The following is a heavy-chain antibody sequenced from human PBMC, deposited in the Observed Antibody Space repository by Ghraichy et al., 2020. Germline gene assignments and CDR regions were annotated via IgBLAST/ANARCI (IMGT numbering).Heavy chain of an antibody. V-gene: IGHV3-23*01. CDR2: ISADGFRT. J-gene: IGHJ4*02. CDR3: ARHRNYNAFDY. D-gene: IGHD3-10*01. CDR1: GFTFSFSNYA. Sequence: LSLTCVTSGFTFSFSNYAMSWVRQAPGKGLEWVASISADGFRTYYGDSVKGRFTITRDNTKNTLFLRMSSLRAEDTAVYYCARHRNYNAFDYWGQGTLVTVSS.